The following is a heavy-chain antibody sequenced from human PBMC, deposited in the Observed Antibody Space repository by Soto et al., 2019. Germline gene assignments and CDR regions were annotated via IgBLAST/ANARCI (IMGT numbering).Heavy chain of an antibody. Sequence: QVQLQESGPGLVKPSQTLSLMCTVSGGSISSDDYCWNWIRQHPGKGLEWIGYICYSGSTYYNPSLKRRLSISVDTSKNQFSLKLSSVTAADTAVYYCARDPDDSTDAFDIWGQGTMVTVSS. CDR3: ARDPDDSTDAFDI. CDR1: GGSISSDDYC. J-gene: IGHJ3*02. CDR2: ICYSGST. V-gene: IGHV4-31*03. D-gene: IGHD2-21*02.